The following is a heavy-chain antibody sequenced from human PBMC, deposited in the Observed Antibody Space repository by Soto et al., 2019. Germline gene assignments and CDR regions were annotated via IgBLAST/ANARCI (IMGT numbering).Heavy chain of an antibody. V-gene: IGHV1-18*01. J-gene: IGHJ4*02. CDR1: GYTFTSYG. CDR2: ISAYNGNT. D-gene: IGHD3-3*01. CDR3: ARDLVRQGDFWSGYPLLL. Sequence: QVQLVQSGAEVKKPGASVKDSCKASGYTFTSYGISWVRQAPGQGLEWMGWISAYNGNTNYAQKLQGRVTMTTDTSTRTAYIELRTLRSDDTAVYYCARDLVRQGDFWSGYPLLLWGQGTLVTVSS.